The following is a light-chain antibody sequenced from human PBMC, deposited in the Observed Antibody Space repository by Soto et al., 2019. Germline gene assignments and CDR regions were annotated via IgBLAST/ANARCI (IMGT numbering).Light chain of an antibody. CDR1: QSITSSY. CDR3: QQYGSSVLT. V-gene: IGKV3-20*01. CDR2: DAS. J-gene: IGKJ4*01. Sequence: EIVLTQSPGTLSLSPGERATLSCRASQSITSSYLAWYQQKPGQAPRLLIHDASSRATGIPDRFSGSGSGTDFTLTISRLEPEDFAVYYCQQYGSSVLTFGGGTKVEI.